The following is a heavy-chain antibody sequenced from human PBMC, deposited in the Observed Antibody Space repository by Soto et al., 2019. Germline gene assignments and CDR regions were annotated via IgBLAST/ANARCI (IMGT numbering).Heavy chain of an antibody. CDR3: ARLPAVSGSLAWFDP. CDR1: GGSTRTHY. CDR2: MYHSGTT. Sequence: SETLSLTCTVSGGSTRTHYWTWIRQPPGKGLEWIAYMYHSGTTNYNPSLKSRATISVDTSKNQLSLNLYSVTAADTALYYCARLPAVSGSLAWFDPWGQGTLVTVSS. J-gene: IGHJ5*02. D-gene: IGHD3-10*01. V-gene: IGHV4-59*08.